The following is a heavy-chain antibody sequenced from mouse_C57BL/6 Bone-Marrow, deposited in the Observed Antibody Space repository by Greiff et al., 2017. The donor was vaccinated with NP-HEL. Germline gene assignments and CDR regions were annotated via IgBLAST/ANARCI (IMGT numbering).Heavy chain of an antibody. CDR3: TSMVTTGYYAMDY. Sequence: EVKLMESGEGLVKPGGSLKLSCAASGFTFSSYAMSWVRQTPEKRLEWVAYISSGGDYIYYAVTVKGRFTISRDNARNTLYLQMSSLKSEDTAMYYCTSMVTTGYYAMDYWGQGTSVTVSS. J-gene: IGHJ4*01. D-gene: IGHD2-2*01. V-gene: IGHV5-9-1*02. CDR2: ISSGGDYI. CDR1: GFTFSSYA.